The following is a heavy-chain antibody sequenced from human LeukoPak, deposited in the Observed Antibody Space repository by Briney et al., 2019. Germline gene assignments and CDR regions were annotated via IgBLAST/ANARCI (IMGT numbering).Heavy chain of an antibody. J-gene: IGHJ6*02. Sequence: GGSLRLSCAASAFTFSSYAMHWVRQAPGKGLEWVAVISYDGSNKYYADSVKGRFTISRDNSKNTLYLQMNSLRAEDTAVYYCARVSKNYDFWSGYYDYYYYYGMDVWGQGTTVTVSS. CDR3: ARVSKNYDFWSGYYDYYYYYGMDV. CDR2: ISYDGSNK. CDR1: AFTFSSYA. D-gene: IGHD3-3*01. V-gene: IGHV3-30-3*01.